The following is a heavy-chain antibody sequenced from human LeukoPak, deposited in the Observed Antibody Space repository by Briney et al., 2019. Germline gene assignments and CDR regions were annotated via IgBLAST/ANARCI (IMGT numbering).Heavy chain of an antibody. D-gene: IGHD3-10*01. CDR1: GGTFSSYA. V-gene: IGHV1-69*05. Sequence: SVKVSCKASGGTFSSYAIRWVRQAPGQGLEWMGRIIPIFGTANYAQNSQGRVTITTDESTGTAYVELSSLRSEDTAVYYCARSGFGELTRWFDSWGQGTLVTVSS. CDR3: ARSGFGELTRWFDS. J-gene: IGHJ5*01. CDR2: IIPIFGTA.